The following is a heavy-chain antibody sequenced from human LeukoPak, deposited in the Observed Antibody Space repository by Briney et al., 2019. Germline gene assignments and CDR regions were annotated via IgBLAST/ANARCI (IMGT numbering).Heavy chain of an antibody. V-gene: IGHV3-15*07. CDR1: GFTFSNTW. Sequence: GGSLPPSRVGSGFTFSNTWLNWVSQPPGRGREWVALIKRKMDDGTTDDATPVKGRFSIASDDSKSTWYLQMNSLKTEDTAIYYCVNEKDGAFDYWGQGTLVTVSS. CDR2: IKRKMDDGTT. CDR3: VNEKDGAFDY. D-gene: IGHD1-1*01. J-gene: IGHJ4*02.